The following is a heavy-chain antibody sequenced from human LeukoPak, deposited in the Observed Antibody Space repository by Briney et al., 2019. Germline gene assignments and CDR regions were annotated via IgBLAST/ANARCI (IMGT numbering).Heavy chain of an antibody. CDR3: AEMDV. J-gene: IGHJ6*02. Sequence: GGSLRLSCAASGFTFSSHSMNWVRQAPGKGLGWVSSIDNSSTYIYYADSVKGRFTISRGNAKNSLYLQMNSLRVEDTAVYYCAEMDVWGQGTTVTVSS. CDR2: IDNSSTYI. V-gene: IGHV3-21*01. CDR1: GFTFSSHS.